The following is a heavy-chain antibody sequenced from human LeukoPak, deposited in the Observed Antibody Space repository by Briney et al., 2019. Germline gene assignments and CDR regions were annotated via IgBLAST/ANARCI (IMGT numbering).Heavy chain of an antibody. CDR3: ARAICSGGSCYLQNWFDP. V-gene: IGHV4-34*01. CDR2: INHSGST. Sequence: PSETLSLTCAVYGGSFSGYYWSWIRQPPGKGLEWIGEINHSGSTNYNPSLKSRVTMSVDTSKNQFSLKLSSVTAADTAVYYCARAICSGGSCYLQNWFDPWGQGTLVTVSS. J-gene: IGHJ5*02. CDR1: GGSFSGYY. D-gene: IGHD2-15*01.